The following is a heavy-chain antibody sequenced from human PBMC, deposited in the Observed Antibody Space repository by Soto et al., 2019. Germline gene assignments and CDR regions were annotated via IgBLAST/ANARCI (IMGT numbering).Heavy chain of an antibody. CDR2: INQSGST. CDR1: GGSFSGYY. CDR3: AGTYSSSWSPFDY. J-gene: IGHJ4*02. D-gene: IGHD6-13*01. V-gene: IGHV4-34*01. Sequence: SETLSLTCAVYGGSFSGYYWSWIRQPPGKGLEWIGEINQSGSTNYNPSLKSRVTISVDTSKNQFSLKLSSVTAADTAVYYCAGTYSSSWSPFDYWGQGTLVTVSS.